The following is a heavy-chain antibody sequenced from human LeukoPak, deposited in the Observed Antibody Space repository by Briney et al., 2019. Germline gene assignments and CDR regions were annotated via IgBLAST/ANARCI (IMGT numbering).Heavy chain of an antibody. Sequence: SETLSLTCTVSGGSISSYYWSWIRQPPGKGLEWIGYIYYSGSTNYNPSLKSRVTISVDTSKNQFSLKLSSVTAADTAVYYCARDHYYYYYMDVWGKGTTVTVSS. CDR3: ARDHYYYYYMDV. CDR2: IYYSGST. J-gene: IGHJ6*03. V-gene: IGHV4-59*01. CDR1: GGSISSYY.